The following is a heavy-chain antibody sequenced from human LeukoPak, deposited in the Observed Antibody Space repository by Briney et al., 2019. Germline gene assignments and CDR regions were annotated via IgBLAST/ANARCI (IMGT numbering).Heavy chain of an antibody. V-gene: IGHV4-34*01. Sequence: GSLRLSCAASGFTFSSYSMNWVRQPPGKGLEWIGEINHSGSTNYNPSLKSRATISVDTSKNQFSLKLSSVTAADTAVYYCARVRSRVRGGPSAFDIWGQGTMVTVSS. CDR2: INHSGST. D-gene: IGHD3-10*01. CDR3: ARVRSRVRGGPSAFDI. CDR1: GFTFSSYS. J-gene: IGHJ3*02.